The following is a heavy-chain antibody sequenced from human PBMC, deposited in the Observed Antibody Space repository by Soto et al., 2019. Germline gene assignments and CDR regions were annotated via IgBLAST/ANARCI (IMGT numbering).Heavy chain of an antibody. CDR3: ARHGVVYSSSLDYYGMDV. J-gene: IGHJ6*02. Sequence: PSETLSLTCTVSGGSISSSSYYWGWIRQPPGKGLEWIGSVYYSGSTYYNPSLKSRVTISVDTSKNQFSLKLSSVTAADTAVYYFARHGVVYSSSLDYYGMDVWGQGTTVTVS. V-gene: IGHV4-39*01. CDR1: GGSISSSSYY. D-gene: IGHD6-13*01. CDR2: VYYSGST.